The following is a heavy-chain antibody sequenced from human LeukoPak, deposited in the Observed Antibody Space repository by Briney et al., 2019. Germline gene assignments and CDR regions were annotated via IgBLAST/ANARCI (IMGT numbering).Heavy chain of an antibody. J-gene: IGHJ6*02. CDR2: INPSGGST. CDR1: GYNFISYY. Sequence: ASVKVSCKASGYNFISYYMHWVRQAPGQGLEWMGIINPSGGSTSYAQKFQDRVTMARDTSTSTAYMELSSLKSEDTAVYYCAREDVVLVDAVRYYYYGMDVWGQGTTVTVSS. V-gene: IGHV1-46*01. D-gene: IGHD2-8*01. CDR3: AREDVVLVDAVRYYYYGMDV.